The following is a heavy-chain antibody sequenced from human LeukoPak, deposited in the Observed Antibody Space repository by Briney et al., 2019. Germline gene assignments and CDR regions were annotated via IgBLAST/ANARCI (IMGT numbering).Heavy chain of an antibody. V-gene: IGHV4-59*01. CDR3: ARVGTYYRSLDS. J-gene: IGHJ4*02. D-gene: IGHD3-10*01. CDR1: GGSINDAS. CDR2: IYHSWGT. Sequence: SETLSLTCTVSGGSINDASWNWIRKPPGQRLEWIGYIYHSWGTNYNPSLKSRVTISLDTSKNQFSLKLSSVTAADTAVYYCARVGTYYRSLDSWGQGTLVTVSS.